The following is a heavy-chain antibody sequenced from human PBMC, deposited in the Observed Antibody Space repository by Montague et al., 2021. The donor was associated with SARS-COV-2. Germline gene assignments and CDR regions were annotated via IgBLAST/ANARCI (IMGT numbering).Heavy chain of an antibody. CDR3: ARDLEARRFKPMVRGGILPGYYGMDV. CDR2: INPNSGGT. V-gene: IGHV1-2*04. Sequence: SVKVSCKASGYTFTDYYIHWVRRAPGQGLEWMGWINPNSGGTNYAQKFQGSVTLTRDTSISTVYMELSRLRSDDTAVYFCARDLEARRFKPMVRGGILPGYYGMDVWGQGTTVTVSS. J-gene: IGHJ6*02. CDR1: GYTFTDYY. D-gene: IGHD3-10*01.